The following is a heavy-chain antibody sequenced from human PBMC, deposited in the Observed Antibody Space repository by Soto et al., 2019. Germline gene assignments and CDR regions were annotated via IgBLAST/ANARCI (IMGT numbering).Heavy chain of an antibody. CDR3: ASVASRWYPYCFDS. D-gene: IGHD6-13*01. CDR2: IIPYYNTL. Sequence: QAQVVQSGAEVRKPGSSVKLSCKASEGTFNSYAIAWVRQAPGQGLEWMGGIIPYYNTLHYAQKFQDRVTITADDSTNTLYMELSSLRSDDTAVYFCASVASRWYPYCFDSWAQGTLVTVSS. CDR1: EGTFNSYA. V-gene: IGHV1-69*01. J-gene: IGHJ4*02.